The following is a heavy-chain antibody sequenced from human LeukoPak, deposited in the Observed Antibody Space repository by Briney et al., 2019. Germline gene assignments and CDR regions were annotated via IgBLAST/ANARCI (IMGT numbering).Heavy chain of an antibody. Sequence: GGSLRLSCAASGFTFSSYAMHWVRQAPGKGLEWVAVISYDGSNKYYADSVEGRFTISRDNSKNTLYLQMNSLRAEDTAVYYCARDQASSWYPIDYWGQGALVTVSS. CDR2: ISYDGSNK. CDR3: ARDQASSWYPIDY. CDR1: GFTFSSYA. V-gene: IGHV3-30-3*01. J-gene: IGHJ4*02. D-gene: IGHD6-13*01.